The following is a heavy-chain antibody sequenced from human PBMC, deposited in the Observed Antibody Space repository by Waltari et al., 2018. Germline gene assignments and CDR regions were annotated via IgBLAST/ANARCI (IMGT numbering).Heavy chain of an antibody. CDR3: ARRLLYGSGSLS. Sequence: QLQLQESGPGLVKPSETLSLTCTVSGGSISSRSYYWGWIRQPPGKGLEWIGSIYYSGSTYYNPSLKSRVTISVDTSKNQFSLKLSSVTAADTAVYYCARRLLYGSGSLSWGQGTLVTVSS. CDR1: GGSISSRSYY. D-gene: IGHD3-10*01. V-gene: IGHV4-39*07. J-gene: IGHJ5*02. CDR2: IYYSGST.